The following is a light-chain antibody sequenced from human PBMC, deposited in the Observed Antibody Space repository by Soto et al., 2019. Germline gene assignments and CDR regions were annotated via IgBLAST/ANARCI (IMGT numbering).Light chain of an antibody. CDR2: DVS. V-gene: IGLV2-14*01. J-gene: IGLJ1*01. CDR1: SSDVGGYNY. Sequence: QSALTQPASVSGSPGQSITISCTGTSSDVGGYNYVSWYQQHPGKAPKFMIYDVSNRPSGVYNRFSGSKSGNTASLTISGLQAEDEAEYYCSSYTTSNTRQIVFGTGTKVTVL. CDR3: SSYTTSNTRQIV.